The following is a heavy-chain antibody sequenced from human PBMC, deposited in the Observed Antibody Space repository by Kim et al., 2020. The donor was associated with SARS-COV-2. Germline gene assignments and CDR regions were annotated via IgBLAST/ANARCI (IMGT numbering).Heavy chain of an antibody. D-gene: IGHD3-10*01. Sequence: RSRVTISVDTSKNQFSLKLSSVTAADTAVYYCARDDYGSGSPTYYYGMDVWGQGTTVTVSS. J-gene: IGHJ6*02. CDR3: ARDDYGSGSPTYYYGMDV. V-gene: IGHV4-31*02.